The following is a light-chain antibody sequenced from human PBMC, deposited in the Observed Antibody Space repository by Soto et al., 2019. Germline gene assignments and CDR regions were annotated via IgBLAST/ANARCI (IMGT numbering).Light chain of an antibody. J-gene: IGKJ1*01. V-gene: IGKV1-5*03. Sequence: DIQMTQSPSTLSASVGDRVTITCRASQSISSWLAWYQQKPGKAPKFLIYKASSLESGGPTRCSGSGSGTEFTLTISRLEPDDFASYYGQQYNSYPWTFGQGTKVEIK. CDR2: KAS. CDR1: QSISSW. CDR3: QQYNSYPWT.